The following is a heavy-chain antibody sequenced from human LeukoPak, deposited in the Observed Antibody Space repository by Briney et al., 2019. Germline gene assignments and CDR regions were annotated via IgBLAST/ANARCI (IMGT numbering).Heavy chain of an antibody. V-gene: IGHV3-30*04. J-gene: IGHJ4*02. CDR1: GFTFSSYA. D-gene: IGHD6-19*01. CDR2: ISYDGSNK. CDR3: ARDMAGLYSSGWYGGNDY. Sequence: SGGSLRLSCAASGFTFSSYAMHWVRQAPGKGLEWVAVISYDGSNKYYADSVKGRFPISRDNSKNTLYLQMNSLRAEDTAVYYCARDMAGLYSSGWYGGNDYWGQGTLVTVSS.